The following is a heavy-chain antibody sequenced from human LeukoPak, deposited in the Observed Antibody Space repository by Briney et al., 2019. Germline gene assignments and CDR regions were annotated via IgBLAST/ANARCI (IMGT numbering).Heavy chain of an antibody. D-gene: IGHD3-10*01. J-gene: IGHJ5*02. V-gene: IGHV4-59*08. CDR1: GGSISSYY. Sequence: SETLSLTCTVSGGSISSYYWSWIRQPPGKGLEWIGYIYYSGSTNYNPSLKSRVTISVDTSKNQFSLKLSSVTAADTAVYYCARHNYYGSGSFSPFDPWGQGTLVTVSS. CDR2: IYYSGST. CDR3: ARHNYYGSGSFSPFDP.